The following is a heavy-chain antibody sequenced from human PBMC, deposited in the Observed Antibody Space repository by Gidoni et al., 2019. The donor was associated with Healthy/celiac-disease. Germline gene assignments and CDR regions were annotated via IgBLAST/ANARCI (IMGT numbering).Heavy chain of an antibody. D-gene: IGHD6-13*01. V-gene: IGHV1-18*01. CDR1: GYTFTSYG. Sequence: QVQLVQSGAEVKKPGASVKVSCKASGYTFTSYGISWVRQAPGQGLEWMGWISAYNGNTNYAQKLQGRVTMTTDTSTCTAYMELRSLRSDDTAVYYCARDPQYDSSSWYNHLFSDYWGQGTLVTVSS. CDR3: ARDPQYDSSSWYNHLFSDY. J-gene: IGHJ4*02. CDR2: ISAYNGNT.